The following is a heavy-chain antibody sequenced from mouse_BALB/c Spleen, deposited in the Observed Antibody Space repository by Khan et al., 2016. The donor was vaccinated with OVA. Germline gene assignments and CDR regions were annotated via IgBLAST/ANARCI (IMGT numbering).Heavy chain of an antibody. J-gene: IGHJ3*01. D-gene: IGHD1-1*01. CDR1: GFTFSTYG. CDR3: ARLAYYYDSEGFAY. V-gene: IGHV5-6*01. Sequence: EVELVESGGDLVKPGGSLKLSCAASGFTFSTYGMSWVRQTPDKRLVWVATISTGGSYTYYPDSVKGRFTISRDNAKNTLYLQMSSLKSEDTAMFYCARLAYYYDSEGFAYWGQGTLGTVSA. CDR2: ISTGGSYT.